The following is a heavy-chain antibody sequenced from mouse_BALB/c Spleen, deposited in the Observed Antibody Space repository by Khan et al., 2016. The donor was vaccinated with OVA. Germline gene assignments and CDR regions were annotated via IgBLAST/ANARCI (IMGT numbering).Heavy chain of an antibody. Sequence: QVQLKESGAELVRPGVSEKISCKGSGYTFTDFTMHWVKQSHAKSLEWIGVISTYYGDATYNQKFKGKATMTLDKSSNTAYMELARLTSEDSAIYFCRRGGGGSRFAYWGQGTLVTVSA. CDR1: GYTFTDFT. V-gene: IGHV1S137*01. CDR3: RRGGGGSRFAY. CDR2: ISTYYGDA. J-gene: IGHJ3*01.